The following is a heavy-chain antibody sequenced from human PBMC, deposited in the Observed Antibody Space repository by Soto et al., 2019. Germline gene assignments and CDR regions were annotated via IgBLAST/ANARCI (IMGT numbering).Heavy chain of an antibody. CDR3: AKYGSIAVAGSLDY. CDR1: GFTFSSYG. V-gene: IGHV3-30*18. Sequence: QVQLVESGGGVVQPGRSLRLSCAASGFTFSSYGMHWVRQAPGKGLEWVAVISYDGSNKYYADSVKGRFTISRDNSKNTLYLQMNSLRAEDTAVYYCAKYGSIAVAGSLDYWGQGTLVTVSS. J-gene: IGHJ4*02. CDR2: ISYDGSNK. D-gene: IGHD6-19*01.